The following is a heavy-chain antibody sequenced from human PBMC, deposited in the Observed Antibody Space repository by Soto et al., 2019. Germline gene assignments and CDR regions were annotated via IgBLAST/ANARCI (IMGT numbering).Heavy chain of an antibody. J-gene: IGHJ4*02. CDR2: IYPGDSDT. CDR3: AKFGRDGYNYGPFDY. CDR1: GYSFTSYW. V-gene: IGHV5-51*01. Sequence: GESLKISCKGPGYSFTSYWIGWVRQMPGKGLEWMGIIYPGDSDTRYSPSFQGQVTISADKSISTAYLQWSSLKASDTAMYYCAKFGRDGYNYGPFDYWGQGTLVTVSS. D-gene: IGHD5-12*01.